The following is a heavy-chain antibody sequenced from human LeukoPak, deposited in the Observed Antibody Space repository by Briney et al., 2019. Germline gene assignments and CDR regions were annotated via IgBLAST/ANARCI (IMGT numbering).Heavy chain of an antibody. CDR2: ISYDGSNK. D-gene: IGHD5-12*01. CDR3: ARDQGYGGYDYCDY. J-gene: IGHJ4*02. CDR1: GFTFSSYA. V-gene: IGHV3-30-3*01. Sequence: PGRSLRLSCAASGFTFSSYAMHWVRQAPGKGLEWVAVISYDGSNKYYADSAKGRFTISRDNSKNTLYLQMNSLRAEDTAVYYCARDQGYGGYDYCDYWGLGTLVTVSS.